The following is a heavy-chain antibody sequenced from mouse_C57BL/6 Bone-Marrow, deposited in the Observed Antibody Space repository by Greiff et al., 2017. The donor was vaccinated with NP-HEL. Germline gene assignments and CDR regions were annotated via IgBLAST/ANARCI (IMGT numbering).Heavy chain of an antibody. J-gene: IGHJ4*01. D-gene: IGHD2-2*01. V-gene: IGHV1-72*01. Sequence: QVQLQQPGAELVKPGASVKLSCKASGYTFTSYWMHWVKQRPGRGLEWIGRIDPTSGCTKYNEKFKSKATLTVDKPSSTAYMQLSSLTSEASAVYDGERRGVRGAMAYWGQGTSVTVSS. CDR1: GYTFTSYW. CDR2: IDPTSGCT. CDR3: ERRGVRGAMAY.